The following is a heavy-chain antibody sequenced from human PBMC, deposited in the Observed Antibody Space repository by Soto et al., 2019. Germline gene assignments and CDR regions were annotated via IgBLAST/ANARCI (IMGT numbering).Heavy chain of an antibody. CDR3: AKNTVGTGTTVDY. V-gene: IGHV3-7*01. J-gene: IGHJ4*02. Sequence: PLGSLRISCASSGFTFSSYWMSWVRQAPGKGLEWVANIKQDGSEKYYVDSVKGRFTISRDNAKNSLYLQMNSLRAEDTAVYYCAKNTVGTGTTVDYWGQGTLVTVSS. CDR2: IKQDGSEK. D-gene: IGHD1-7*01. CDR1: GFTFSSYW.